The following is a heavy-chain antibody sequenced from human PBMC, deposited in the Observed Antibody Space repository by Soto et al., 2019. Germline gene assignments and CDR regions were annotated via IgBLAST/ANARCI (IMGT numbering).Heavy chain of an antibody. CDR3: ARDLRYYDSSGYSVGFDY. J-gene: IGHJ4*02. CDR2: ISAYNGNT. V-gene: IGHV1-18*04. Sequence: SVKVSCKASGYTFTSYGISCVLRSGLQWREGMGCISAYNGNTNYAQKLQGRVTMTTDTSTSTAYMELRSLRSDDTAVYYCARDLRYYDSSGYSVGFDYWGQGTLVTVSS. CDR1: GYTFTSYG. D-gene: IGHD3-22*01.